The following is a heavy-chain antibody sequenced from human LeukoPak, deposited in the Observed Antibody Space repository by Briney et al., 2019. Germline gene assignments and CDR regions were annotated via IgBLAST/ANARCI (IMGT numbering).Heavy chain of an antibody. V-gene: IGHV3-23*01. CDR3: AKDSVAFPSRWFDP. J-gene: IGHJ5*02. D-gene: IGHD5/OR15-5a*01. Sequence: LPGGSLRLSCAASGFTFSSYAMSWVRQAPGKGLEWVSAISGSGGSTYYADSVKGRFTISRDNSKNTLYLQMNSLRAEDTAVYYCAKDSVAFPSRWFDPWGQGTLVTVSS. CDR1: GFTFSSYA. CDR2: ISGSGGST.